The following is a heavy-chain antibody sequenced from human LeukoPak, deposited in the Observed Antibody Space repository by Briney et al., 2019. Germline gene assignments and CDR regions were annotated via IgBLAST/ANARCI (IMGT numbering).Heavy chain of an antibody. CDR3: AHRQSGAFDI. J-gene: IGHJ3*02. Sequence: SGPTLVKPTQTLTLTCTFSGFSLSTSAVGVXXXXXXXXXXLECLALIYWNDDKRYSPSLKSRLTITKDTSKNQVVLTMTNMDPVDTATYYCAHRQSGAFDIWGQGTMVTVSS. V-gene: IGHV2-5*01. CDR1: GFSLSTSAVG. CDR2: IYWNDDK.